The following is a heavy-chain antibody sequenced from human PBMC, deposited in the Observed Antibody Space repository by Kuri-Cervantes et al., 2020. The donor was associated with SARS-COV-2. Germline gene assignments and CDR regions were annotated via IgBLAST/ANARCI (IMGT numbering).Heavy chain of an antibody. J-gene: IGHJ4*02. CDR3: ARDLFIDGSGTFDY. CDR1: GFTFSSYA. Sequence: GGSLRLSCAASGFTFSSYAMSWVRQAPGKGLEWVSAISGSGGSTYYADSVKGRFTISRDNSKNTLYLQMNSLRAEDTAVYYCARDLFIDGSGTFDYWGQGTLVTVSS. V-gene: IGHV3-23*01. CDR2: ISGSGGST. D-gene: IGHD3-10*01.